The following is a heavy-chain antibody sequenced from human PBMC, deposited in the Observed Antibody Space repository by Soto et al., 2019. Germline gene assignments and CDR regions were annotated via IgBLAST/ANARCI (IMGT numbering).Heavy chain of an antibody. D-gene: IGHD2-15*01. J-gene: IGHJ6*02. CDR2: IAHDGSNA. Sequence: QVQLVESGGGVVQPGGSLRLSCAASGFTFRNHAMHWVRQAPGKGLECLAVIAHDGSNAFYRDSVKGRFTVSRDNSKNTLYLYMTSLRSEDTGVYYRGGGDREDILVVVGARPGEYGTDIWGQGTTVIVSS. V-gene: IGHV3-30-3*01. CDR1: GFTFRNHA. CDR3: GGGDREDILVVVGARPGEYGTDI.